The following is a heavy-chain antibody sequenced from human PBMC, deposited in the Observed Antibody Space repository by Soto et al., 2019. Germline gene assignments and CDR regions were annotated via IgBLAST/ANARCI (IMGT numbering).Heavy chain of an antibody. CDR1: GGSISSGDYY. J-gene: IGHJ5*02. D-gene: IGHD2-15*01. CDR2: TDYSGST. Sequence: QMQLQESGPGRVKPSQTLSLTCTVAGGSISSGDYYWSWIRQAPGKGLEWIGYTDYSGSTNYNPALESRVTISVDSSKNQFSQKLSSVTAADTAVYYCARVRGRLLRFDPWGQGTLVTVSS. CDR3: ARVRGRLLRFDP. V-gene: IGHV4-30-4*01.